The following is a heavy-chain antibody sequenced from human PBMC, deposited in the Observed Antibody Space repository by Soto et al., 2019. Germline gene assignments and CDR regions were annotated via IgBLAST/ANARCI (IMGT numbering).Heavy chain of an antibody. V-gene: IGHV3-23*01. CDR1: GFTFNNYA. CDR3: AKDPTGQYCSGGNCFSN. J-gene: IGHJ4*02. CDR2: IIGSGEIT. Sequence: GGSLRLSCAASGFTFNNYAMSWVRQGPGKGLEWVSGIIGSGEITLYADSVKGRFTISRDNSKNTLYLQMNSLRTEDTAVYYCAKDPTGQYCSGGNCFSNWGQGTLVTVSS. D-gene: IGHD2-15*01.